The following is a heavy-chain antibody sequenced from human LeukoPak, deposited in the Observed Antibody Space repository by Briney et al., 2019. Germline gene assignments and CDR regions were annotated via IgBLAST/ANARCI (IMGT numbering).Heavy chain of an antibody. CDR3: ARGPTANDY. V-gene: IGHV4-39*07. CDR2: IYYSGST. D-gene: IGHD5-18*01. J-gene: IGHJ4*02. CDR1: GGSISSSSYY. Sequence: SETLSLTCTVSGGSISSSSYYWGWIRQPPGKGLEWIGSIYYSGSTYYNPSLKSRVTISVDTSKNQFSLKLSSVTAADTAVYYCARGPTANDYWGQGTLVTVSS.